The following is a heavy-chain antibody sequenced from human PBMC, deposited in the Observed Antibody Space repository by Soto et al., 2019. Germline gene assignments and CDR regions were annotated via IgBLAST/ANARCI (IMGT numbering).Heavy chain of an antibody. CDR1: GFTFSSFA. CDR3: ARGFSAGKGSPPDC. J-gene: IGHJ4*02. V-gene: IGHV3-23*01. CDR2: ISGSGGST. Sequence: EMQLLESGGGVVQPGGSLRLSCAASGFTFSSFAMSWVRQAPGKGLDWVSAISGSGGSTYSADSVKGRFTISRDNSKNTLYLQMSSLSAEDTAVYYGARGFSAGKGSPPDCLGQGDLVNVSS. D-gene: IGHD6-13*01.